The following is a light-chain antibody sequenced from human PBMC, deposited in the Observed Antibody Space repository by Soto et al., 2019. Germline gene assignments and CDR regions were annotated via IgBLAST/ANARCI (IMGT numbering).Light chain of an antibody. CDR1: QGIINY. CDR3: QKYSSAPHA. V-gene: IGKV1-27*01. J-gene: IGKJ1*01. Sequence: DIQMTQYPSSLSESVGDRVTITCRANQGIINYLAWYQQKPGKIPKLLIYGASTLQSGVPPRFSGSGSGTDFTLTINSLQPEDVATYSCQKYSSAPHAFGQGTNVEIK. CDR2: GAS.